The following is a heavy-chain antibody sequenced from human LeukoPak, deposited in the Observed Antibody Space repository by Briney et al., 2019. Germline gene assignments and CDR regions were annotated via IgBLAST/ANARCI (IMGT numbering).Heavy chain of an antibody. CDR3: ARDRSGYEPENCFDS. Sequence: GGSLRLSCAASGFTFSSYGMHWVRQAPGRGLEWVAVIWYDGSNKYYADSVKGRFTISRDNSKNTLYLQMNSLRAEDTAVYYCARDRSGYEPENCFDSWGQGTLVTVSS. J-gene: IGHJ5*01. CDR2: IWYDGSNK. D-gene: IGHD5-12*01. V-gene: IGHV3-33*01. CDR1: GFTFSSYG.